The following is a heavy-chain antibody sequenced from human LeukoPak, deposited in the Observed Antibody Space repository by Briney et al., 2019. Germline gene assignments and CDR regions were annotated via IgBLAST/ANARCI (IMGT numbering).Heavy chain of an antibody. J-gene: IGHJ4*02. D-gene: IGHD6-13*01. CDR1: GGSISSYY. V-gene: IGHV4-39*07. CDR2: IYYSGST. CDR3: ARVTSSSSWYYFDY. Sequence: KPSETLSLTCTVSGGSISSYYWGWIRQPPGKGLEWIGSIYYSGSTYYNPSLKSRVTISVDTSKNQFSLKLSSVTAADTAVYYCARVTSSSSWYYFDYWGQGTLVTVSS.